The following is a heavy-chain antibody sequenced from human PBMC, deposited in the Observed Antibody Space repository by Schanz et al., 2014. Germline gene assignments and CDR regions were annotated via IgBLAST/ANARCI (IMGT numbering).Heavy chain of an antibody. Sequence: EVQLLESGGGLVKPGGSLRLSCASSGFSFTTYAMSWVRQAPGKGLEWVSSISSGGGSTYYADSVKGRFTISRDNSKNTLYLQMKSLRAEDTAVYYCARLDPYCRSGTCSRAFDFWGQGTLVTVSS. D-gene: IGHD2-15*01. CDR1: GFSFTTYA. J-gene: IGHJ4*02. V-gene: IGHV3-23*01. CDR3: ARLDPYCRSGTCSRAFDF. CDR2: ISSGGGST.